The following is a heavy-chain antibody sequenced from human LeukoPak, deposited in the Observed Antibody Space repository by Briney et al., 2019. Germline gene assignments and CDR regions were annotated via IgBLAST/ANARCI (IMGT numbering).Heavy chain of an antibody. CDR2: IYYSGST. V-gene: IGHV4-39*01. CDR1: GGSISSSSYY. CDR3: ARLVWLGELLFHGTGQIDY. D-gene: IGHD3-10*01. J-gene: IGHJ4*02. Sequence: SETLSLTCTVSGGSISSSSYYWGWIRQPPGKGLEWLGSIYYSGSTYYNPSLKSRVTISVDTSKNQFSLKLSSVTAADTAVYYCARLVWLGELLFHGTGQIDYWGQGSLVTVSS.